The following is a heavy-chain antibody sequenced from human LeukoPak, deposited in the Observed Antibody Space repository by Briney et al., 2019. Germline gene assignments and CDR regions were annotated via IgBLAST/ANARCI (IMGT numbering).Heavy chain of an antibody. CDR3: ARVCSYNWYLYDYYYGMDV. V-gene: IGHV1-18*01. CDR1: GYTFTSYG. Sequence: SVKVSCKASGYTFTSYGISWVRQAPGQGLEWMGWISAYNGNTNYAQKLQGRVTMTTGTSTSTAYMELRSLRSDDTAVYYCARVCSYNWYLYDYYYGMDVWGQGTTVTVSS. J-gene: IGHJ6*02. D-gene: IGHD1-7*01. CDR2: ISAYNGNT.